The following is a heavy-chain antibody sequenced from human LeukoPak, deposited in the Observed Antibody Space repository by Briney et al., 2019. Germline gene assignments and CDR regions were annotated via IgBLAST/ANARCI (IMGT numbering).Heavy chain of an antibody. CDR3: GGSSGGLYYFDH. D-gene: IGHD2-15*01. V-gene: IGHV4-59*01. CDR2: VYYSGTT. CDR1: GASISNYL. Sequence: PSETLSLTCSVSGASISNYLWSWIRQPPGKGLEWIGYVYYSGTTNYNPSLRSRVTISLDTSKNQFSLKLNSVTAADTAVYYCGGSSGGLYYFDHWGQGTLVTVSS. J-gene: IGHJ4*02.